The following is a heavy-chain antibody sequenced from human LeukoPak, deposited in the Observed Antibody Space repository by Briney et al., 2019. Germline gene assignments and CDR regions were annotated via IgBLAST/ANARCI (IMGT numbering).Heavy chain of an antibody. CDR1: GYTFTSYY. CDR3: ARDRDSSGWYNGFQH. D-gene: IGHD6-19*01. J-gene: IGHJ1*01. CDR2: INPSGGST. V-gene: IGHV1-46*01. Sequence: ASVKVSCTASGYTFTSYYMHWVRQAPGQGLEWMGIINPSGGSTSYAQKFQGRVTMTRDTSTSTVYMELSSLRSEDTAVYYCARDRDSSGWYNGFQHWGQGTLVTVSS.